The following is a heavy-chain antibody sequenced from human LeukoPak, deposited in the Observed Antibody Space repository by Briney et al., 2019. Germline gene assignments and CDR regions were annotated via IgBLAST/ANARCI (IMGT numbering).Heavy chain of an antibody. CDR1: GGSINGHY. Sequence: SSETLSLTCTVSGGSINGHYWSWIRQSPGRGLEWIGYIYYKGNTNYNPSLKSRITISVDTSKNQFSLNLSSVTAADTAVYYCTGLHFAAAEEFDPWGQGTLVTVSS. J-gene: IGHJ5*02. CDR2: IYYKGNT. D-gene: IGHD6-13*01. CDR3: TGLHFAAAEEFDP. V-gene: IGHV4-59*08.